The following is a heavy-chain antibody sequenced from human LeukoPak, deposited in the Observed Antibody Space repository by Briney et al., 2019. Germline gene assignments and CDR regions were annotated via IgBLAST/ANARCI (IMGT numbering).Heavy chain of an antibody. J-gene: IGHJ6*02. CDR1: GFTFRTYA. V-gene: IGHV3-23*01. CDR2: ISGFSMGPETT. Sequence: GGSLRLSCAASGFTFRTYAMNWVRQAPGKGPEWVSSISGFSMGPETTHYADSVRGRFIISRDNSKNTLFLQMSSLRVEDTAVYYCARDSYFDYWGDVWGQGTTVTVSS. D-gene: IGHD3-3*01. CDR3: ARDSYFDYWGDV.